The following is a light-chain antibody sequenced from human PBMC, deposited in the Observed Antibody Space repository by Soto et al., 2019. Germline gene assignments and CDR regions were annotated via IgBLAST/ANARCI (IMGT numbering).Light chain of an antibody. CDR1: QDITNF. V-gene: IGKV1-39*01. Sequence: DIQMTQSPSSLSASVGDRVTITCRASQDITNFLSWYQQKPGKAPNLLICAASSFQSGVPSRFSVSGSGTDFTLTITSLQPEDFAAYYCQQSYTLPRTFGQGTKVEIK. CDR2: AAS. CDR3: QQSYTLPRT. J-gene: IGKJ1*01.